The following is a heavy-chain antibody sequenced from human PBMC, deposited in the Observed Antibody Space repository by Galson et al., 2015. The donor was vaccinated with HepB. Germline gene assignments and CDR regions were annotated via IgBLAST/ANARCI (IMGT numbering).Heavy chain of an antibody. CDR3: ARDRALCSSTSCYERTDFWSGDYYYYYGMDV. CDR1: GYTFTSYY. J-gene: IGHJ6*02. D-gene: IGHD2-2*01. CDR2: INPSGGST. V-gene: IGHV1-46*01. Sequence: SVKVSCKASGYTFTSYYMHWVRQAPGQGLEWMGIINPSGGSTSYAQKFQGRVTMTRDTSTSTVYMELSSLRSEDTAVYYCARDRALCSSTSCYERTDFWSGDYYYYYGMDVWGQGTTVTVSS.